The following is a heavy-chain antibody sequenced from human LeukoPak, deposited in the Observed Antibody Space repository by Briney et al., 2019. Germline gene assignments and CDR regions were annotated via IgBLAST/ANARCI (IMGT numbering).Heavy chain of an antibody. CDR1: GFTFSNFA. V-gene: IGHV3-30*09. J-gene: IGHJ4*02. Sequence: PGGSLRLSCAASGFTFSNFAMNWVRQAPGKGLEWVAFISYDGSIKSYADSVTGRFAVSRDNSKNTLYLQMNSLRPEDTAFYYCAKAYDNGWYVCDYWGQGTLVTVSS. CDR2: ISYDGSIK. CDR3: AKAYDNGWYVCDY. D-gene: IGHD6-19*01.